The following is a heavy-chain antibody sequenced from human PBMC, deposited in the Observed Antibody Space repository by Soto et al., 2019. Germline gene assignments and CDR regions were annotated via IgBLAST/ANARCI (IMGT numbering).Heavy chain of an antibody. CDR1: GLNFDDFA. CDR3: AKGRCDFWSPYYFDS. D-gene: IGHD3-3*01. Sequence: SGGSLRLSCVGTGLNFDDFAMHWVRQAPGKGLEWVSGITWNSRVLAYADSVKGRFTISRDNARNSLYLQMDSLRDEDTALYYCAKGRCDFWSPYYFDSWGQGTLVTVSS. CDR2: ITWNSRVL. V-gene: IGHV3-9*01. J-gene: IGHJ4*02.